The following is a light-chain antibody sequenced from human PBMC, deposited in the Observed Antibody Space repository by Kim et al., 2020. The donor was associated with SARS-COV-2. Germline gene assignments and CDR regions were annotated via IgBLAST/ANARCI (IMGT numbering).Light chain of an antibody. CDR3: QAWDSSTVV. V-gene: IGLV3-1*01. Sequence: VLRGQRARSTCGREKEGDKVACGEQQKRGQSPVLVIYQDSKRTSGIPEGFSGSNSGNTATLTMSGTQAMDEADYYCQAWDSSTVVFGGGTQLTVL. CDR1: KEGDKV. J-gene: IGLJ2*01. CDR2: QDS.